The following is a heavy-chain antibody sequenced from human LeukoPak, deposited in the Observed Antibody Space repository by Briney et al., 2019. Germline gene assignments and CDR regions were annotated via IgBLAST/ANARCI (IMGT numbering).Heavy chain of an antibody. CDR2: INHSGST. CDR3: ARPYYYDSRGYFDAFNI. V-gene: IGHV4-34*01. CDR1: GGSFSGYY. D-gene: IGHD3-22*01. J-gene: IGHJ3*02. Sequence: PSETLSLTCAVYGGSFSGYYWSWIRQPPGKGLEWNGEINHSGSTNYNPSLKSRVTISVDTSKNQFSLTLSSVTAAHTAVYYCARPYYYDSRGYFDAFNIWGQGTMVTVSP.